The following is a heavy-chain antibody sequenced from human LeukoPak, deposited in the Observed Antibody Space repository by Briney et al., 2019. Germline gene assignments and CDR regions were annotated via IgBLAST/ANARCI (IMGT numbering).Heavy chain of an antibody. D-gene: IGHD2-15*01. CDR3: ARSSGRSAWFDP. CDR2: IYYSGST. Sequence: SETLSLTCIVSGVSISTYFWSWIRQPPGKGPEWIGYIYYSGSTSYNPSLKSRVTISVDTSKNQFSLKLSSVTAADTAVYFCARSSGRSAWFDPWGQGTLVTVSS. V-gene: IGHV4-59*01. CDR1: GVSISTYF. J-gene: IGHJ5*02.